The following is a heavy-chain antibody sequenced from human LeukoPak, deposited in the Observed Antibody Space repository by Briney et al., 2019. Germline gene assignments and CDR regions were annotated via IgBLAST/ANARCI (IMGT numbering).Heavy chain of an antibody. J-gene: IGHJ3*02. V-gene: IGHV3-23*01. D-gene: IGHD2-2*01. CDR2: ISGSGGST. Sequence: GGSLRLSCAASGFTFSSYAMSWVRQAPGKGLEWVSAISGSGGSTYYADSVKGRFTISRDNSKNTLYLQMNSLRAEDTAVYYCAKDHRWEYQLPGGMAFDIWGQGTMVTVSS. CDR3: AKDHRWEYQLPGGMAFDI. CDR1: GFTFSSYA.